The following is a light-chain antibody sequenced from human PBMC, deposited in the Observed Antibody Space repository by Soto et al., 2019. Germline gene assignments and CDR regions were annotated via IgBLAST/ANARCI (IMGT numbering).Light chain of an antibody. V-gene: IGKV1-5*01. CDR1: QTISSW. Sequence: DIQMTQSPSTLSGSVGDRVTITCRASQTISSWLAWYQQKPGKAPKLVIYDASSLQSGVPSRFSGSGSGTEFTLTISSLQPDDFATYYCQQYDSYSWTFGQGTKVDIK. CDR3: QQYDSYSWT. CDR2: DAS. J-gene: IGKJ1*01.